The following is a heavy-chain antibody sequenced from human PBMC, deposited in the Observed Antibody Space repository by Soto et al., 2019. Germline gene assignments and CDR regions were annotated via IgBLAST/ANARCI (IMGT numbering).Heavy chain of an antibody. CDR1: GYTFTGYY. D-gene: IGHD3-10*01. Sequence: GASVKVSCKASGYTFTGYYMHWVRQAPGQGLERMGWINPNSGGTNYAQKFQGWVTMTRDTSISTAYMELSRLRSDDTAVYYCARVAAPGDYYGMDVWGQGTTVTVSS. CDR2: INPNSGGT. CDR3: ARVAAPGDYYGMDV. J-gene: IGHJ6*02. V-gene: IGHV1-2*04.